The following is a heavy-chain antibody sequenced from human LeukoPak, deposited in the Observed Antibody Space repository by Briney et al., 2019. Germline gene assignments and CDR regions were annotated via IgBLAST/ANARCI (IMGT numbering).Heavy chain of an antibody. V-gene: IGHV3-7*01. D-gene: IGHD3-10*02. CDR2: IQQDGGAE. Sequence: PGGSLRLSCAASGFTFTTYWMGWVRQAPGKGLEWVANIQQDGGAEHYADSVKGRFTISRDNAKNSLYLQLYSLRAEDTAVYYFARDVGYYVHDLWGQGTLVTVSS. CDR3: ARDVGYYVHDL. CDR1: GFTFTTYW. J-gene: IGHJ5*02.